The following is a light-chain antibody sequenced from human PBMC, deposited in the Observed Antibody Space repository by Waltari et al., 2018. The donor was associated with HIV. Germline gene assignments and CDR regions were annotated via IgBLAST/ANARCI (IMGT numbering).Light chain of an antibody. Sequence: DIQMTQSPSSLSASLGDRVVITCRASQTISVYLNWYQQKSWRAPKLLIYAASSLQDGVPSRFSGSGSGTDFSLTINSLQVEDFAVYYCQQSYRCLTFGPGTNVDV. J-gene: IGKJ3*01. CDR3: QQSYRCLT. CDR1: QTISVY. V-gene: IGKV1-39*01. CDR2: AAS.